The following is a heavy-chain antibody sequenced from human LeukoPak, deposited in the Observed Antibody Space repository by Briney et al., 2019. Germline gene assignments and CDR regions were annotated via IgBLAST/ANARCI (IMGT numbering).Heavy chain of an antibody. CDR1: GYSISSGYY. V-gene: IGHV4-38-2*02. D-gene: IGHD3-22*01. CDR2: IYHSGST. CDR3: ARGYYYDSSGSPFDY. Sequence: PSETLSLTCTVSGYSISSGYYWGWIRQPPGKGLEWIGEIYHSGSTNYNPSLKSRVTISVDKTKNQFSLKLSSVTAADTAVYYCARGYYYDSSGSPFDYWGQGTLVTVSS. J-gene: IGHJ4*02.